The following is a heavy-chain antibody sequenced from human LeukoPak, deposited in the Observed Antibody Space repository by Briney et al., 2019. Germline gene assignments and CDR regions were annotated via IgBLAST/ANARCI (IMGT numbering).Heavy chain of an antibody. Sequence: GRSLRLSCAASGFTFSNYAMKWLRQAPGKGLEWVAVISYDGRNKYYADSVKGRFTISRDNSKNTLYLQMNSLRPEDTAVYYCARKSQTSDYWGQGTLVTVSS. J-gene: IGHJ4*02. CDR3: ARKSQTSDY. CDR1: GFTFSNYA. V-gene: IGHV3-30*04. CDR2: ISYDGRNK.